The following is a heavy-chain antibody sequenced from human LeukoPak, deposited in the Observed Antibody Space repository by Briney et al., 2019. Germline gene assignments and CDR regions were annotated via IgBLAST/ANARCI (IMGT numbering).Heavy chain of an antibody. CDR3: ARGDIVVVVAVTEYYFDY. J-gene: IGHJ4*02. V-gene: IGHV1-2*02. CDR1: GYTFTDYY. CDR2: INPNRGGS. D-gene: IGHD2-15*01. Sequence: ASVKVSCKASGYTFTDYYMHWVRQAPGQGLEWMGWINPNRGGSNYAQKFQGRVTMTRDTSISTAYMELSGLRSDDTAVYYCARGDIVVVVAVTEYYFDYWGQGTLVTVPS.